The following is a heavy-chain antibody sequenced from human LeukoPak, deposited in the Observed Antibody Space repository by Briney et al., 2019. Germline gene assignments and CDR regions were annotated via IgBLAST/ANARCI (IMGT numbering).Heavy chain of an antibody. CDR3: ARVLQLWFQGALPYYFDY. J-gene: IGHJ4*02. V-gene: IGHV1-18*01. CDR1: GYTFTSYG. Sequence: ASVKVSCKASGYTFTSYGISWVRQAPGQGLGWMGWISAYNGNTNYAQKLQGRVTMTTDTSTSTAYMELRSLRSDDTAVYYCARVLQLWFQGALPYYFDYWGQGTLVTVSS. CDR2: ISAYNGNT. D-gene: IGHD5-18*01.